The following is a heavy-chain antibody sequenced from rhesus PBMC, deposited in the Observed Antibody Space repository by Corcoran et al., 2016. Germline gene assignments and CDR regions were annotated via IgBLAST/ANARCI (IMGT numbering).Heavy chain of an antibody. CDR3: ATRIAVAMDY. Sequence: EVQLVQSGAEVKKPGASVNISCKASGYTFTDYYLHWVRQAPGKGLEWMGRGDPEDGEARHAQKFQDRVTITADTSADTAYMELSSLRSEDTAVYYCATRIAVAMDYWGQGVLVTVSS. CDR1: GYTFTDYY. V-gene: IGHV1-111*02. CDR2: GDPEDGEA. D-gene: IGHD6-37*01. J-gene: IGHJ4*01.